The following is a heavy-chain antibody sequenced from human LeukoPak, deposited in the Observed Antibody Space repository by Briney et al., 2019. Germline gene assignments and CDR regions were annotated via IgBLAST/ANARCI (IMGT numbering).Heavy chain of an antibody. D-gene: IGHD3-22*01. J-gene: IGHJ3*02. CDR1: GYSFTSYW. V-gene: IGHV5-51*01. CDR3: ARPNSAYYYDSSGFLDAFDI. Sequence: GESLKISCKGSGYSFTSYWIGWVRQMPGKGLEWMGIIYPGDSDTRYSPSFQGQVTISADKSISTAYLQWSSLKASDTAMYYCARPNSAYYYDSSGFLDAFDIWGQGTMVTVSS. CDR2: IYPGDSDT.